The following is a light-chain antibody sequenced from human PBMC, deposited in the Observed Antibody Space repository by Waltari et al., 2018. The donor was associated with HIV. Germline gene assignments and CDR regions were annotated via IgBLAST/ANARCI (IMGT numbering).Light chain of an antibody. Sequence: QSVLTQPPSVSAAPGQKVTISCSGSTSNIGSNYVSWYEQLPGTAPKLIIYEVNNRPSGVSNRFSGSKSGNTASLTISGLQAEDEADYYCSSYTTNSTPVVFGGGTKLTVL. V-gene: IGLV2-14*01. CDR1: TSNIGSNY. CDR3: SSYTTNSTPVV. CDR2: EVN. J-gene: IGLJ2*01.